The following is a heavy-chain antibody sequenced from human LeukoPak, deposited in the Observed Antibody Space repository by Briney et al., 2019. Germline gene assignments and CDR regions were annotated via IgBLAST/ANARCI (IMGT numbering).Heavy chain of an antibody. D-gene: IGHD4-23*01. CDR2: ISGSGGST. Sequence: GGSLRLSCAASGFTFSSYGMSWVRQAPGKGLEWVSAISGSGGSTYYADSVKGRFTISRDNSKNTLYLQMNSLSAEDTAVYYCAKGTTVVTPYLLDYWGQGTLVTVSS. CDR3: AKGTTVVTPYLLDY. CDR1: GFTFSSYG. J-gene: IGHJ4*02. V-gene: IGHV3-23*01.